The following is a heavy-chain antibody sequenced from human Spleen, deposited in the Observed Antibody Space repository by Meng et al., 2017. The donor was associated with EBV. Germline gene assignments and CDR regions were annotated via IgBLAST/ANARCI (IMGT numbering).Heavy chain of an antibody. Sequence: QMELVQSGAEVKKTGSSVKVSCKASGYTFIDYYMHWVRQAPGQGLEWMGRINPKSGGTKYAQNFEDRVTMTRDMSITTAYMELNRLTSDDTAVYYCARGDYYDSSGYCHPWGQGTLVTVSS. CDR2: INPKSGGT. CDR3: ARGDYYDSSGYCHP. V-gene: IGHV1-2*06. J-gene: IGHJ5*02. D-gene: IGHD3-22*01. CDR1: GYTFIDYY.